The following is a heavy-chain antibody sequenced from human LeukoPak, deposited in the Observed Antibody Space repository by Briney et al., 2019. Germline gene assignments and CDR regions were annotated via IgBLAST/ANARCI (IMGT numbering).Heavy chain of an antibody. V-gene: IGHV1-69*02. D-gene: IGHD3-22*01. CDR1: GGTFSSYT. J-gene: IGHJ4*02. Sequence: SVKVSWKASGGTFSSYTISWVRQAPGQGLEWMGRIIPILGIANYAQKFQGRVTITADKSTSTAYMELSSLRSEDTAVYYCLHPSSGPSAVDYWGQGTLVTVSS. CDR2: IIPILGIA. CDR3: LHPSSGPSAVDY.